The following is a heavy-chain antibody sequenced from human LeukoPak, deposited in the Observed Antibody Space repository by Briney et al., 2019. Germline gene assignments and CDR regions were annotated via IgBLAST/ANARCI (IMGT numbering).Heavy chain of an antibody. Sequence: AETLSLTCAVYGGSFSGYYWSWIRQPPGKGLEWIGEINHSGSTNYNPSLKSRVTISVDTSKNQFSLKLSSVTAADTAVYYWARGNGRRYMPHYYDSSGYYYYYGMDVWGQGTTVTVSS. CDR3: ARGNGRRYMPHYYDSSGYYYYYGMDV. D-gene: IGHD3-22*01. J-gene: IGHJ6*02. V-gene: IGHV4-34*01. CDR1: GGSFSGYY. CDR2: INHSGST.